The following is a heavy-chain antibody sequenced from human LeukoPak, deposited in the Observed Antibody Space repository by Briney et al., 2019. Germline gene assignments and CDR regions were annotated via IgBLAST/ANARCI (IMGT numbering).Heavy chain of an antibody. CDR3: AKGTYEDYYDSSGYSVDAFDI. CDR2: ISWNSGRI. J-gene: IGHJ3*02. V-gene: IGHV3-9*01. Sequence: GGSLRLSCAASGFTFDDFAMHWVRQAPGKGLEWVTGISWNSGRIAYADSVKGRFTISRDNAKNSLYLQMNSLRAEDTALYYCAKGTYEDYYDSSGYSVDAFDIWGQGTMVTVSS. D-gene: IGHD3-22*01. CDR1: GFTFDDFA.